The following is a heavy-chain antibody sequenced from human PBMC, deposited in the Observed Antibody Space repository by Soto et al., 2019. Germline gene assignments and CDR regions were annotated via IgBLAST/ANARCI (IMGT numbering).Heavy chain of an antibody. Sequence: LRLSCTASGFAFSSSEMNWFHQAPGKGLEWVAYITGSGGAMFHADSVKGRFSISRDNAKNSLFLEMNSLTADDTGVYYCAKVSPFILGSPLWGQGTLVTV. CDR3: AKVSPFILGSPL. V-gene: IGHV3-48*03. D-gene: IGHD3-9*01. CDR1: GFAFSSSE. CDR2: ITGSGGAM. J-gene: IGHJ4*02.